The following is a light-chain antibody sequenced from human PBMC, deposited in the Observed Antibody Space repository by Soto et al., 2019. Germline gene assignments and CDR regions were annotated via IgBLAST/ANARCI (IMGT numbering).Light chain of an antibody. CDR1: QSVSSN. J-gene: IGKJ1*01. CDR3: QHYNNWPPWT. Sequence: EIVMPQSPATLSVSPGESAPLSCGASQSVSSNLAWYQQKRGQAPRLLIYGASTRATGIPARFSGSGSGREFTLTISSLQSEDLAVYYCQHYNNWPPWTFGQGTKVDIK. CDR2: GAS. V-gene: IGKV3-15*01.